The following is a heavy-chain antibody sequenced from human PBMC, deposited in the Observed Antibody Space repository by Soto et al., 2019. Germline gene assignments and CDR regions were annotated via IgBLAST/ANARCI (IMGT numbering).Heavy chain of an antibody. CDR2: IKSKTDGGTT. CDR3: TTVPRFGELNWFDP. J-gene: IGHJ5*02. D-gene: IGHD3-10*01. Sequence: EVQLVESGGGLVKPGGSLRLSCAASGFPFSNAWMSWVRQAPGKGLEWVGRIKSKTDGGTTDYAVPARGRFIISRDDSKHTVYLQMNSLKTEDTAVYYCTTVPRFGELNWFDPWGQGTLVTVSS. CDR1: GFPFSNAW. V-gene: IGHV3-15*01.